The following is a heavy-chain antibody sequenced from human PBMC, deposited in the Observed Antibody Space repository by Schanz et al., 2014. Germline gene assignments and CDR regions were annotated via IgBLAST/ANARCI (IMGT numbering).Heavy chain of an antibody. CDR3: ARVRRRIATPSTPSFRNYYYYAMDV. V-gene: IGHV3-11*01. J-gene: IGHJ6*02. CDR1: GFTFRDYY. Sequence: QVQLVESGGGLVKPGGSLRLSCAASGFTFRDYYMSWIRQAPGKGLEWVSSISSSGSYIYYADSVKGRFSISRDNAKNSLYLQMNSLRAEDTAVYYCARVRRRIATPSTPSFRNYYYYAMDVWGQGTTVTVSS. D-gene: IGHD6-13*01. CDR2: ISSSGSYI.